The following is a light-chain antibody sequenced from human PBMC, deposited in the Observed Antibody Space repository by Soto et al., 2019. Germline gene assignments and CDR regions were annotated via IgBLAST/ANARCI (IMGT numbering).Light chain of an antibody. CDR1: SSDVGRYDY. Sequence: QPVLTQPRSVSGSPGQSVTISCTGTSSDVGRYDYVSWYQQYPGKAPKLMISEVTNRPSGVSDRFSGSKSGNTASLTISGLQAEDEADYYCSSFTSRFTFVFGTGTKLTVL. CDR3: SSFTSRFTFV. J-gene: IGLJ1*01. V-gene: IGLV2-11*01. CDR2: EVT.